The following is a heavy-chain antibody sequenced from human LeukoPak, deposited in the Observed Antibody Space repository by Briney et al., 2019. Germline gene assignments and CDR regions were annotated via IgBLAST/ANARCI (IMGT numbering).Heavy chain of an antibody. CDR3: ARDRLSIVGGMLGLFDP. J-gene: IGHJ5*02. V-gene: IGHV4-4*02. D-gene: IGHD1-26*01. CDR2: IYHSGST. Sequence: SGTLSPTCAVFGGSISSTNWWSWVRQPPGKGLEWIGEIYHSGSTNYNPSLKSRVTISVDKSKNQFSLKLSSVTAADTAVYYCARDRLSIVGGMLGLFDPWGQGTLVTVSS. CDR1: GGSISSTNW.